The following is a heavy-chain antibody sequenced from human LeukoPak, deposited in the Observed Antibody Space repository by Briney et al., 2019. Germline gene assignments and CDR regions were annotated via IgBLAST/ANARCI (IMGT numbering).Heavy chain of an antibody. V-gene: IGHV1-8*01. CDR3: ARTSSGWYKYYFDY. CDR1: GYTFTSYD. CDR2: MNPNSGNT. D-gene: IGHD6-19*01. Sequence: ASVKVSCKAAGYTFTSYDINWVRQATGQGLEWMGWMNPNSGNTGYAQKFQGRVTMTRNTSISTAYMELSSLRSEDTAVYYCARTSSGWYKYYFDYWGQGTLVTVSS. J-gene: IGHJ4*02.